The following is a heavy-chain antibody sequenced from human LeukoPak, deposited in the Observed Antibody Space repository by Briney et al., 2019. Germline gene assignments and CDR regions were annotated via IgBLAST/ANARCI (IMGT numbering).Heavy chain of an antibody. CDR2: IYHSGST. D-gene: IGHD2-15*01. CDR3: ARVSELLGDAFDI. CDR1: GGSISSSNW. J-gene: IGHJ3*02. Sequence: SETLSLTCAVSGGSISSSNWWSWVRQPPGKGLEWIGEIYHSGSTYYNPSLKSRVTISVDRSKNQFSLKLSSVTAADTAVYYCARVSELLGDAFDIWGQGTMVTVSS. V-gene: IGHV4-4*02.